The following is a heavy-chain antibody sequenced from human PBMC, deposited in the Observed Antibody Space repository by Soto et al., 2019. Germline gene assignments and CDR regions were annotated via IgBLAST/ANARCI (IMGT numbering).Heavy chain of an antibody. CDR2: ISSSSSYI. CDR1: GFTFSTYS. V-gene: IGHV3-21*01. CDR3: AKVAMVRALSGSFDY. J-gene: IGHJ4*02. Sequence: VGSLRLSCAASGFTFSTYSINWVRQAPGKGLEWVSSISSSSSYIYYADSVKGRFTISRDNAKNSLYLQMNSLRAEDTAVYYCAKVAMVRALSGSFDYWGQGTLVTVSS. D-gene: IGHD3-10*01.